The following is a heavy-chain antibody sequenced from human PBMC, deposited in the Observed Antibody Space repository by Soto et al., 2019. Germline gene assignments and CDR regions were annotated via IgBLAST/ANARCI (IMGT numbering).Heavy chain of an antibody. CDR2: IWYDGSNK. CDR1: GFTFSSYG. CDR3: ARDDSEIVIVAKFVDY. Sequence: PGGSLRLSCAASGFTFSSYGMHWVRQAPGKGLEWVAVIWYDGSNKYYADSVKGRFTISRDNSKNTLYLQMNSLRAEDTAVYYCARDDSEIVIVAKFVDYWGQGTLVTVSS. D-gene: IGHD5-12*01. J-gene: IGHJ4*02. V-gene: IGHV3-33*01.